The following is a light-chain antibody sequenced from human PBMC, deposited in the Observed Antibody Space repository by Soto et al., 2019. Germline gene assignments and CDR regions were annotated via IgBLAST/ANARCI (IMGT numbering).Light chain of an antibody. Sequence: EIVLTQSPATLSLSPGERATLSCRASQSVSSYLAWYQQKPGQAPRLLIYDASNRATGIPARFSGSGSGTAFSLTISSLEPQDFAVYYCRQRSNWPPITFGQGTQLEIK. J-gene: IGKJ5*01. CDR2: DAS. CDR3: RQRSNWPPIT. CDR1: QSVSSY. V-gene: IGKV3-11*01.